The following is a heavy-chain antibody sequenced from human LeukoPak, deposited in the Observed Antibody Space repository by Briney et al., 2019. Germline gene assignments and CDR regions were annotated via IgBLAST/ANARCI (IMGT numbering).Heavy chain of an antibody. J-gene: IGHJ4*02. D-gene: IGHD1-26*01. Sequence: PGGSLRLSCAASGFTFSSYGMHWVRQAPGKGLEWVAVISYDGSNKYYADSVKGRFTISRDNSKNTRYLQMNSLRAEDTAVYYCAKPAANRYGGSGLVDWGQGTLVTVSS. V-gene: IGHV3-30*18. CDR1: GFTFSSYG. CDR3: AKPAANRYGGSGLVD. CDR2: ISYDGSNK.